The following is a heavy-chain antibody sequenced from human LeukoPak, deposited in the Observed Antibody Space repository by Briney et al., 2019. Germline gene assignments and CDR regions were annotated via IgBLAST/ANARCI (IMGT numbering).Heavy chain of an antibody. CDR1: GFTFSSYS. D-gene: IGHD4-17*01. CDR2: ISSSSSTI. Sequence: GGSLRLSCAASGFTFSSYSMNWVRQAPGKGLEWVSYISSSSSTIHYADSVKGRFTISRDNAKNSLHLHMSSLRVEDTAIYYCARDVGYGDYTDYWGQGTLVTVSS. J-gene: IGHJ4*02. CDR3: ARDVGYGDYTDY. V-gene: IGHV3-48*04.